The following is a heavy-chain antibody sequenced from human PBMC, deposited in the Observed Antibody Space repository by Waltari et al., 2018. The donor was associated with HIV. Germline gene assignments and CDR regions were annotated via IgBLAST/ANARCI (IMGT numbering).Heavy chain of an antibody. J-gene: IGHJ4*02. Sequence: QVQLVQSGAEVKKPGASVKVSCKASGYTFNDYDINWVRQAHGQGLEWLGWMNPKTVNTGYAKKFQGRITMTRNSSMTAGFLEVSDLRSEDTAIYFCARGRMEYYGSGSYFDYWGQGTPVIVSS. CDR3: ARGRMEYYGSGSYFDY. CDR2: MNPKTVNT. V-gene: IGHV1-8*02. CDR1: GYTFNDYD. D-gene: IGHD3-10*01.